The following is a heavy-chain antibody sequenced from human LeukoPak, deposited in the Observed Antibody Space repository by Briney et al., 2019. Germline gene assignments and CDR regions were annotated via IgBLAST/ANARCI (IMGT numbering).Heavy chain of an antibody. V-gene: IGHV3-21*01. CDR3: ASGTVGNYALDY. J-gene: IGHJ4*02. Sequence: GGSLTLSCAASGLTFSRYNMNWVRQAPGKGLEWVSSIGTSGNNIYYTDSVKGRFTISRDNAKNSLYLQVDSLRVEDTAVYFCASGTVGNYALDYWGQGTLVTVSS. D-gene: IGHD1-7*01. CDR2: IGTSGNNI. CDR1: GLTFSRYN.